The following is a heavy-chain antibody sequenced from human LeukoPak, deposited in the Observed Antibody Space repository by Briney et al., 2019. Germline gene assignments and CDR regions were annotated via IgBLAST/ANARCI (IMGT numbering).Heavy chain of an antibody. V-gene: IGHV3-33*01. CDR3: ARVRVTMIVVVITYFDY. J-gene: IGHJ4*02. Sequence: PGGSLRLSCAASGFTFSSYGMHWVRQAPGKGLEWVAVIWYDGSNKYYADSVKGRFTISRDNSKNTLYLQMNSLRAEDTAVYYCARVRVTMIVVVITYFDYWGQGTLVTVSS. D-gene: IGHD3-22*01. CDR1: GFTFSSYG. CDR2: IWYDGSNK.